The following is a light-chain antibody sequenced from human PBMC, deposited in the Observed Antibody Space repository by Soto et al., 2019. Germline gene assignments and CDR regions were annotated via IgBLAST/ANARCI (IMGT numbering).Light chain of an antibody. Sequence: SYELTQTSSVSVAPGQTARISCGGNNIGGKSVHWYQQKPGQAPVVVVYDDSDRPSGIPERFSGSNSGNTATLTISRVEAGDEADHHCQVWDDKSDTQVFGHGAKVTV. V-gene: IGLV3-21*02. J-gene: IGLJ1*01. CDR2: DDS. CDR3: QVWDDKSDTQV. CDR1: NIGGKS.